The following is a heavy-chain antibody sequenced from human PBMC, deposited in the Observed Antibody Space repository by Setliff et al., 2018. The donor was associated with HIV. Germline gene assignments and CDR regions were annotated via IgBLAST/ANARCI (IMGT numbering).Heavy chain of an antibody. J-gene: IGHJ5*02. D-gene: IGHD5-12*01. CDR1: GYTFTSYG. V-gene: IGHV1-18*01. Sequence: GASVKVSCKASGYTFTSYGISWVRQAPGQGLEWMGWISAYNGNTNYAQKLQGRVTMTTDTSTSTAYMELRSLRSDDTAVYYCARAHYLVAETRNWFDPWGQGTLVTVSS. CDR2: ISAYNGNT. CDR3: ARAHYLVAETRNWFDP.